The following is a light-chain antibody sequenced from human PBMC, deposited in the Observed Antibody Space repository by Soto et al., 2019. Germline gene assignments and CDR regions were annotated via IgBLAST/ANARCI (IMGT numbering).Light chain of an antibody. CDR2: GAS. CDR1: QSVTYN. V-gene: IGKV3-15*01. J-gene: IGKJ3*01. CDR3: QQYGDSPFA. Sequence: EINVTQSPATLSASPGDRVTLSCRASQSVTYNLAWYQQRPGQAPRLLIYGASTRATGIPPRFSGRGSGTEFTLTISRLEPEDSAMYYCQQYGDSPFAFGPGTKLDVK.